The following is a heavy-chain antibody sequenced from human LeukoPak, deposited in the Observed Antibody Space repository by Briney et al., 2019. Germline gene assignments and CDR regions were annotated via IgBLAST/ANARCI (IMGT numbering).Heavy chain of an antibody. J-gene: IGHJ3*01. CDR1: GGSISSGSYY. CDR2: IHTSGST. Sequence: PSETLSLTCTVSGGSISSGSYYWNWIRQPAGKGLEWIGRIHTSGSTNYNPSLKSRITISVDTSKNQFSLNLNSVTAADTAVYFCGSSSPNVGNRYSGSRWPAGDPFDFWGQGTMVTVSS. D-gene: IGHD6-13*01. CDR3: GSSSPNVGNRYSGSRWPAGDPFDF. V-gene: IGHV4-61*02.